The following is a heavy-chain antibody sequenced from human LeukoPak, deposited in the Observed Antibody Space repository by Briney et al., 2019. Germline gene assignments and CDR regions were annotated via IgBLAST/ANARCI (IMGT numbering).Heavy chain of an antibody. CDR2: INPNSSCT. J-gene: IGHJ4*02. D-gene: IGHD3-16*02. CDR3: ARDTRRIMITFGGVIIFDY. V-gene: IGHV1-2*02. Sequence: ASVKVSCKASVYTFTGYYMHWVRQAPGQGLEWMGWINPNSSCTNYAQKFQGRVTMTRDTSISTAYTELSRLRSDDTSVYHYARDTRRIMITFGGVIIFDYWGQGTLVTVSS. CDR1: VYTFTGYY.